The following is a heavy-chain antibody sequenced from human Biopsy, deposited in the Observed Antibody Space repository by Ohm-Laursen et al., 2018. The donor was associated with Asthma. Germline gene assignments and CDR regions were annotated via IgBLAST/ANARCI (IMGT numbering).Heavy chain of an antibody. CDR2: INPNSGGT. CDR1: GYTFIGCH. Sequence: SVKVSCKASGYTFIGCHIHWMRQAPGQGLEWMGRINPNSGGTNYAQKFQGRVTMTSDTSISTAYMEVSRLRSGGTAVYYWARGQKSAGDRWFDPWGQGTLVTVSS. D-gene: IGHD6-13*01. J-gene: IGHJ5*02. CDR3: ARGQKSAGDRWFDP. V-gene: IGHV1-2*06.